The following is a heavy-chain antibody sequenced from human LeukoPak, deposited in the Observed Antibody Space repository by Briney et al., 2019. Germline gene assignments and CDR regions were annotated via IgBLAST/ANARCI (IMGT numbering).Heavy chain of an antibody. D-gene: IGHD3-22*01. J-gene: IGHJ6*03. V-gene: IGHV4-34*01. Sequence: SETLSLTCAVYGGSFSGYYWSWIRQPPRKGREWNGEINHSGSTNYNPPLKSRVTTSVDTSKNQFSLKLSSVTAADTAVYYCARGRYYYDSSGHYQHGYYYYYYYMDVWGKGTTVTVSS. CDR1: GGSFSGYY. CDR3: ARGRYYYDSSGHYQHGYYYYYYYMDV. CDR2: INHSGST.